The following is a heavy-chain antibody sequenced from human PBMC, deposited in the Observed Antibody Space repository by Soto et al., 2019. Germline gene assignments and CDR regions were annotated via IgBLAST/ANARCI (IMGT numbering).Heavy chain of an antibody. CDR1: GFAISRGYY. CDR2: IYPSVSS. D-gene: IGHD1-1*01. J-gene: IGHJ4*02. CDR3: AREKVGTTFFDN. V-gene: IGHV4-38-2*02. Sequence: SETLSLTCSVSGFAISRGYYWSWVRQRPGKGLEWIGSIYPSVSSYHNPSLATRLRLSIDTSKNQFTLNLTSVTAADTALYFCAREKVGTTFFDNWGQGIQVTVSS.